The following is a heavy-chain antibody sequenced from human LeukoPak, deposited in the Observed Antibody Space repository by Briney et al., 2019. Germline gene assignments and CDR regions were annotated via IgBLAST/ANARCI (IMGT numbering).Heavy chain of an antibody. CDR3: GSHYLIVVDTEISY. Sequence: GGSLRLSCAASGFPFISDAMSWVRQAPGKGLEWGSDISGSGGATFYADSVKGRFTISRDNSKNTLFLQMNSLRAEDTAVYYCGSHYLIVVDTEISYWGQGTLVTVSS. CDR2: ISGSGGAT. J-gene: IGHJ4*02. V-gene: IGHV3-23*01. D-gene: IGHD3-22*01. CDR1: GFPFISDA.